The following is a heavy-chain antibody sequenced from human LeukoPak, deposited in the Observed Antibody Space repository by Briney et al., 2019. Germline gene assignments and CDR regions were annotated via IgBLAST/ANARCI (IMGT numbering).Heavy chain of an antibody. CDR3: AKGQRTDSWYSPGDY. J-gene: IGHJ4*02. CDR1: GFIPRDYA. CDR2: ISNSGETT. V-gene: IGHV3-23*01. D-gene: IGHD2-21*01. Sequence: GGSLRLSCEASGFIPRDYAMIWVRRAPGKWLEWVSVISNSGETTYYAGSVKGRFTISRDNSKNTVYLQMDGLRAEDTAVYYCAKGQRTDSWYSPGDYWGQGTLVTVSS.